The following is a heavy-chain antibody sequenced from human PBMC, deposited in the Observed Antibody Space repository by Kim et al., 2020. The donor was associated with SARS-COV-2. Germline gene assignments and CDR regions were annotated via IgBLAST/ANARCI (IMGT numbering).Heavy chain of an antibody. CDR2: IKQDGSEK. J-gene: IGHJ4*02. CDR3: VRGGSRYFDY. V-gene: IGHV3-7*01. Sequence: GGSLRLSCAASGFTFKNYWMTWVRQAPGKGLEWVAKIKQDGSEKYYVDSVEGRFTISRDNAKNSLYLQMHSLRAEDTAVYYCVRGGSRYFDYWGQGTLVTVSS. CDR1: GFTFKNYW. D-gene: IGHD3-10*01.